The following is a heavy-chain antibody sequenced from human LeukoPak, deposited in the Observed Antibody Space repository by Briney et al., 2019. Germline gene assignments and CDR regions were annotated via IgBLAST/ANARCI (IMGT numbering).Heavy chain of an antibody. D-gene: IGHD5-18*01. CDR3: ATGSGLWSPDY. Sequence: GGSLRLSCAASGFTFSSYWMHWVRQAPGKGLVWVSRINSDGSTTSYADSVKGRSTISRDNAKNTLYLQMNSLRVEDTAVYYCATGSGLWSPDYWGQGTLVTVSS. J-gene: IGHJ4*02. CDR2: INSDGSTT. V-gene: IGHV3-74*01. CDR1: GFTFSSYW.